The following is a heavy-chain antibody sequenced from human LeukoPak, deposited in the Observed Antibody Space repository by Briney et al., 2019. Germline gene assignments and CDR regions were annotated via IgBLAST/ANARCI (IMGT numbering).Heavy chain of an antibody. CDR1: GFTFSSYW. Sequence: GGSLTLSCAASGFTFSSYWMSWVRQAPGKGLEWVANIKQDGSEKYYVDSVKGRFTISRDNAKNSLYLQMNSLRAEDTAVYYCARDEYYYGSGTLNWGQGTLVTVSS. D-gene: IGHD3-10*01. J-gene: IGHJ4*02. CDR3: ARDEYYYGSGTLN. CDR2: IKQDGSEK. V-gene: IGHV3-7*01.